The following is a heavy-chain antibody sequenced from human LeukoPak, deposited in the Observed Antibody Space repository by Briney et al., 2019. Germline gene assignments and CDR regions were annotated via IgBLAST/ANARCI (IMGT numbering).Heavy chain of an antibody. D-gene: IGHD3-22*01. CDR3: TTEAPLEHYYDSSGYPDY. J-gene: IGHJ4*02. Sequence: PGGSLRLSCAASGFTYSNAWMSWVRQAPGKGLEWVGRIKSKTDGGTTDYAAPVKGRFTISRDDSKNTLYLQMNSLKTEDTAVYYCTTEAPLEHYYDSSGYPDYWGQGTLVTVSS. CDR1: GFTYSNAW. V-gene: IGHV3-15*01. CDR2: IKSKTDGGTT.